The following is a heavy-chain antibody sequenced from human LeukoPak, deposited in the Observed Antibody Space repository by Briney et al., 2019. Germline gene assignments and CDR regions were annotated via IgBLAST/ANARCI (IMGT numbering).Heavy chain of an antibody. CDR3: VRVEYSGSHYLFDL. D-gene: IGHD1-26*01. J-gene: IGHJ4*02. V-gene: IGHV3-53*01. CDR2: IYSGGST. Sequence: PGGSLRLSCAASGFTVSNNYMSWVRPAPGKGLEWVSVIYSGGSTYYADSVKGRFIISRDNYKSTLYLQMNSLRAEDTAVYYCVRVEYSGSHYLFDLWGQGTLVTVSS. CDR1: GFTVSNNY.